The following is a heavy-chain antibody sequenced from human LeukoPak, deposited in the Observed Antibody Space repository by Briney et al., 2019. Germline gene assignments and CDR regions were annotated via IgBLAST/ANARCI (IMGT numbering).Heavy chain of an antibody. Sequence: NTGESLRLSCAASGFTFSDYYMNWIRQAPGKGLEWLSYISSDGNIILYADPVKRRFTISRDNAKNSLYLQMNSLRAEDTAVYYCARGTRRGFNDWGQGTLVTVSS. CDR3: ARGTRRGFND. J-gene: IGHJ4*02. D-gene: IGHD5-24*01. V-gene: IGHV3-11*04. CDR2: ISSDGNII. CDR1: GFTFSDYY.